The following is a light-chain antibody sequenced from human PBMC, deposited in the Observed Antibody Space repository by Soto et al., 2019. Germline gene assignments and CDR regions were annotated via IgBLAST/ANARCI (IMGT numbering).Light chain of an antibody. CDR2: AAS. J-gene: IGKJ1*01. Sequence: DIQMTRSPSSLSAPVGDRVTITCRASQSISSYLNWYQQKTGKAPKLLIYAASSLQSGVPSRFSGSGSGTDFTFTIRRLQAEDIATYYCQQHDNLPPQWSVGQGTKVEIK. CDR1: QSISSY. V-gene: IGKV1-33*01. CDR3: QQHDNLPPQWS.